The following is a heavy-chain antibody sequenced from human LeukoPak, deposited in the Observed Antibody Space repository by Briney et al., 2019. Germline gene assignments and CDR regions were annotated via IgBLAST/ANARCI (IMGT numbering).Heavy chain of an antibody. D-gene: IGHD6-13*01. CDR3: ARDREIAAAGPYYFDY. CDR1: GYTFTSYD. J-gene: IGHJ4*02. CDR2: INPSGGST. Sequence: ASVKVSCKASGYTFTSYDINWVRQATGQGLEWMGIINPSGGSTSYAQKFQGRVTMTRDTSTSTVYMELSSLRSEDTAVYYCARDREIAAAGPYYFDYWGQGTLVTVSS. V-gene: IGHV1-46*01.